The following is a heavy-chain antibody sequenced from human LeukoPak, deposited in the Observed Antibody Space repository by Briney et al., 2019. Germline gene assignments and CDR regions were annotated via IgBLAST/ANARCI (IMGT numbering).Heavy chain of an antibody. V-gene: IGHV3-15*01. CDR2: LKSKAVGGTT. Sequence: GGSLRLSCAASGFTFSSYGMHWVRQAPGKGLDCVGRLKSKAVGGTTEYAAPVKGRFTISRDDSKDTLYLQMNSLKTEDTAVYYCATVYSGIYLGSWGQGTLVTVSS. D-gene: IGHD1-26*01. CDR3: ATVYSGIYLGS. J-gene: IGHJ5*02. CDR1: GFTFSSYG.